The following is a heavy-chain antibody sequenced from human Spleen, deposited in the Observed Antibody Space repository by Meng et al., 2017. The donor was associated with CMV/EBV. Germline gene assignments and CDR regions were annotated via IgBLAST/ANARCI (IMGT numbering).Heavy chain of an antibody. D-gene: IGHD2-2*01. CDR3: ARDQTTYCSSTSCYSGP. J-gene: IGHJ5*02. CDR2: INPNSGGT. V-gene: IGHV1-2*02. CDR1: GYTFSGYY. Sequence: ASVKVSCKTSGYTFSGYYIHWVRQAPGQGLEWMGWINPNSGGTNYAQKFQGRVTMTRDTSISTAYMELSSLRSEDTAVYYCARDQTTYCSSTSCYSGPWGQGTLVTVSS.